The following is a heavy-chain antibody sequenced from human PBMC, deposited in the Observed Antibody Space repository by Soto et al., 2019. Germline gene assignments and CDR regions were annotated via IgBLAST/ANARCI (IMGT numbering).Heavy chain of an antibody. CDR2: IIPVFGTP. CDR3: ARGGALSASWYWGDGLDS. Sequence: QVQLEQSGSEVKKSGSSVKVSCKASGYSFSSHAITWVRQAPGQGLEWMGGIIPVFGTPSYAQKFQGRVTISADKFTNTSYLELRSLRSEDTAVYYCARGGALSASWYWGDGLDSWGQGTQVTVPS. V-gene: IGHV1-69*06. J-gene: IGHJ4*02. D-gene: IGHD6-13*01. CDR1: GYSFSSHA.